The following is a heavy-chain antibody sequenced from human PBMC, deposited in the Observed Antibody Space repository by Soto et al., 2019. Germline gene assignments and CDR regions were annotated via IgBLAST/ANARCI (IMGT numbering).Heavy chain of an antibody. CDR1: GGSISSYY. CDR2: IYYSGST. CDR3: AREGTGYRSGGYGGGYYFEY. Sequence: QVQLQESGPGLVKPSETLSLTCTVSGGSISSYYWSWIRQPPGKGLEWIGYIYYSGSTNYNPSLTRPAPISLPTSRAVCPLKLCPVPAAATAVNYCAREGTGYRSGGYGGGYYFEYWGQGTVVTVSS. V-gene: IGHV4-59*01. D-gene: IGHD6-19*01. J-gene: IGHJ4*02.